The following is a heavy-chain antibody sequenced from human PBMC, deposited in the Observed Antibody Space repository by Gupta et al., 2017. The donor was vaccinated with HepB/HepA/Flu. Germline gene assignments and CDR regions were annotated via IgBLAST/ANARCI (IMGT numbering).Heavy chain of an antibody. CDR2: SNPDRSWS. Sequence: EEQLVESGGGLVQPGGSRRISGAAPGFTLSDYLMSWGRRAPGRGLECLANSNPDRSWSCFVEYVRGRVTIARDNSTNSVFQTITTLTVADAALESGEHSGDGDAFDI. CDR1: GFTLSDYL. V-gene: IGHV3-7*02. J-gene: IGHJ3*02. CDR3: EHSGDGDAFDI. D-gene: IGHD7-27*01.